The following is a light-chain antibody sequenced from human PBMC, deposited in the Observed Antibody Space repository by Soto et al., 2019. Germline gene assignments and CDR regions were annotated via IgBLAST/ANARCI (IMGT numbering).Light chain of an antibody. J-gene: IGLJ2*01. CDR2: DVS. Sequence: QSALTQPRSVSGSPGQSVTISCTGTSSDVGEYNYVSWYQQYPGKAPKLIIYDVSKWPSGVPDRFSGSKSGNTASLTSSGLQAEDEADYYCSSYAGNYAFGVLFGGGTKLTVL. V-gene: IGLV2-11*01. CDR1: SSDVGEYNY. CDR3: SSYAGNYAFGVL.